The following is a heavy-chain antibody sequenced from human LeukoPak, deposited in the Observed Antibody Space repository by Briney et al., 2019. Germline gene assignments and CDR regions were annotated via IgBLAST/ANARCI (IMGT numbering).Heavy chain of an antibody. CDR3: ARVTREVVVISY. Sequence: SETLSLTCTVSGGSIRSYYWGWIRQPPGKGLEWIGSIYYSGSTYYNPSLKSRVTISVDTSKNQFSLKLSSVTAADTAVYYCARVTREVVVISYWGQGTLVTVSS. CDR2: IYYSGST. CDR1: GGSIRSYY. D-gene: IGHD3-22*01. V-gene: IGHV4-39*07. J-gene: IGHJ4*02.